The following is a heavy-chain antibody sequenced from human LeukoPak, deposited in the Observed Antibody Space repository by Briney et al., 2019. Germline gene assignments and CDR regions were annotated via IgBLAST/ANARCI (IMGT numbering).Heavy chain of an antibody. CDR1: GFTFSSYS. Sequence: PGGSLRLSCAASGFTFSSYSMNWVRQAPGKGLEWVSSIGSSSSYIYYADSVKGRFTISRDNAKNSLYLQMNSLRAEDTAVYYCASASVASLFDYWGQGTLVTVSS. CDR2: IGSSSSYI. CDR3: ASASVASLFDY. V-gene: IGHV3-21*01. J-gene: IGHJ4*02. D-gene: IGHD6-19*01.